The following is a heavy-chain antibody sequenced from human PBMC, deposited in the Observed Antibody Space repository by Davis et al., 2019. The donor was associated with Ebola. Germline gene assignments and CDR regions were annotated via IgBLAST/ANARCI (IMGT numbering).Heavy chain of an antibody. J-gene: IGHJ4*02. CDR1: GFTFSNAW. Sequence: GGSLRLSCAASGFTFSNAWMNWVRQASGKGLEWVGRIRSKANSYATAYAASVKGRFTISRDDSKNTAYLQMNSLKTEDTAVYYCTTTTTVFDYWGQGTLVTVSS. D-gene: IGHD4-11*01. CDR2: IRSKANSYAT. CDR3: TTTTTVFDY. V-gene: IGHV3-73*01.